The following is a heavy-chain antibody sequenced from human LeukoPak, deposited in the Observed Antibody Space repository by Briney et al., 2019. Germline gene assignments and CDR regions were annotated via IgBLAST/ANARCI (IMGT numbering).Heavy chain of an antibody. V-gene: IGHV4-39*01. CDR3: ARHLIVGATLYYFDY. Sequence: PSETLSLTCTVSGGSISSSSYYRGWIRQPPGKGLEWIGSIYYSGSTYYNPSLKSRVTISVDTSKNQFSLKLSSVTAADTAVYYCARHLIVGATLYYFDYWGQGTLVTVSS. J-gene: IGHJ4*02. CDR1: GGSISSSSYY. CDR2: IYYSGST. D-gene: IGHD1-26*01.